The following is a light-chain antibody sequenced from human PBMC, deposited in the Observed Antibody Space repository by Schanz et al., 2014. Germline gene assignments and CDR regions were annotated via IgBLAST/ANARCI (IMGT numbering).Light chain of an antibody. V-gene: IGLV2-14*01. CDR3: SSYAGSDNLI. Sequence: QSALTQPASVSGSPGQSITISCTGTSSDVGGYNYVSWYQQHPGKAPKLMIYDDIKRPSGVSIRFSGSTSGNTASLTISGLQAEDEADYYCSSYAGSDNLIFGGGTKLTVL. J-gene: IGLJ2*01. CDR1: SSDVGGYNY. CDR2: DDI.